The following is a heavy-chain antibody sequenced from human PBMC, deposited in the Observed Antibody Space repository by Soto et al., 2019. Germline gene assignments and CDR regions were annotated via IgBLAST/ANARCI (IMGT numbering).Heavy chain of an antibody. CDR2: MNPNSGNT. Sequence: QVQLVQSGAEVKKPGASVKVSCKASGYTFTSYDINWMRQATGQGLEWMGCMNPNSGNTGYAQKFHGRVTMTRNTSLTTADMELSRLRSEDTAIYYCARMNHTVGVKGPNRRAFDIWGQGTMVTVSS. V-gene: IGHV1-8*01. D-gene: IGHD1-26*01. CDR3: ARMNHTVGVKGPNRRAFDI. CDR1: GYTFTSYD. J-gene: IGHJ3*02.